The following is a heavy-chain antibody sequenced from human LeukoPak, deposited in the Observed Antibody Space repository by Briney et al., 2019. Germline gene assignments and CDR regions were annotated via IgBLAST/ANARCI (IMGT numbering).Heavy chain of an antibody. Sequence: SETLSLTCNVSRPSHTRYFWKWVWQPPGKELEWIGYISSGGSTNYNPSLKSRVTISIHTSKDQCTLNLTNATVSDTARYVYGRADDYKSTLFDNWGQGTLVTVSS. CDR2: ISSGGST. CDR3: GRADDYKSTLFDN. J-gene: IGHJ4*02. D-gene: IGHD5-12*01. V-gene: IGHV4-59*01. CDR1: RPSHTRYF.